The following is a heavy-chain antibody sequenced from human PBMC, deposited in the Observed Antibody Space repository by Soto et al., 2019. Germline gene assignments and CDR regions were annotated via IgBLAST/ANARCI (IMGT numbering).Heavy chain of an antibody. CDR2: IYYSGST. CDR3: ARAPYYGTPGYYYGMDV. CDR1: GGSISSYY. D-gene: IGHD3-10*01. V-gene: IGHV4-59*01. J-gene: IGHJ6*02. Sequence: SETLSLTCTVSGGSISSYYWSWIRQPPGKGLEWIGYIYYSGSTNYNPSLKSRVTISVDTSKNQFSLKLSSVTAADTAVYYCARAPYYGTPGYYYGMDVWGQGTTVTVS.